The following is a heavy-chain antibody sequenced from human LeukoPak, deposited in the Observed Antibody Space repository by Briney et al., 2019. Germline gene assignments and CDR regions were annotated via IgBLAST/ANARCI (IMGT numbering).Heavy chain of an antibody. V-gene: IGHV3-15*01. CDR1: GFTFSNAW. J-gene: IGHJ4*02. CDR3: AKIVWQLGTLYYFYY. Sequence: NPGGSLRLSCAASGFTFSNAWMSWVRQAPRKGLEWVGRIKSKTDGGTTDYAAPVKGRFTISRDDSKNTLYLQMNSLRAEDTAVYYCAKIVWQLGTLYYFYYRGQGTLVTVSS. D-gene: IGHD6-13*01. CDR2: IKSKTDGGTT.